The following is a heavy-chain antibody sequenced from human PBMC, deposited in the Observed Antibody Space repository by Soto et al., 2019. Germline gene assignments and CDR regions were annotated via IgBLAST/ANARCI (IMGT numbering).Heavy chain of an antibody. CDR3: ERDDNSSWYSRYGIDV. Sequence: QVQLVQSGAEVKKPGASVKVSCKASGYTFTSYGISWVRQAPGQGLEWMGWISAYNGNTNYAQKLQGRVTMTTDTSPTTAYIELRGLRSDDMAVYYCERDDNSSWYSRYGIDVRGQMATVTESS. CDR1: GYTFTSYG. D-gene: IGHD6-13*01. V-gene: IGHV1-18*03. J-gene: IGHJ6*02. CDR2: ISAYNGNT.